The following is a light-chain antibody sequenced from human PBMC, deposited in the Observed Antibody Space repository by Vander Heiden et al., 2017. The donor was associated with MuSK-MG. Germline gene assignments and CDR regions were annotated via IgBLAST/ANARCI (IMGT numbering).Light chain of an antibody. CDR3: AARDDSLNGPV. J-gene: IGLJ2*01. V-gene: IGLV1-44*01. CDR2: SNN. CDR1: GSNIGSNT. Sequence: QSVLTHPPSASGTPGQRVTITCSRSGSNIGSNTVSWYQQLPETAPNLLIYSNNRRPSGVPDRFSGSKSGTSASLAISGLQAEDEADYYCAARDDSLNGPVFGGGTKLTVL.